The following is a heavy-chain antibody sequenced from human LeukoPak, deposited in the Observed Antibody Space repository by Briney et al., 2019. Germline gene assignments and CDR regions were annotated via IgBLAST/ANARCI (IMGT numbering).Heavy chain of an antibody. J-gene: IGHJ2*01. CDR1: GYTFTTHG. CDR3: SRDGYFEL. V-gene: IGHV1-18*01. Sequence: ASVKVSSKASGYTFTTHGIAWVRQAPGQGLEWMGWISAHNGNTNYAQSLQGGVTMTTDTSTNTAYMELRSLRSDDTAVYYCSRDGYFELLGRGSLVGVSP. CDR2: ISAHNGNT.